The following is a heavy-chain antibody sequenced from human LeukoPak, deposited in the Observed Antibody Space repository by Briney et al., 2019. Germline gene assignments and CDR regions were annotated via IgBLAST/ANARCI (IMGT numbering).Heavy chain of an antibody. V-gene: IGHV3-21*01. CDR2: ISSSSSYI. J-gene: IGHJ6*03. CDR1: GFTFDDYT. CDR3: ARDVGIAVAGTEYYYYYMDV. Sequence: GGSLRLSCAASGFTFDDYTMHWVRQAPGKGLEWVSSISSSSSYIYYADSVKGRFTISRDNAKNSLYLQMNSLRAEDTAVYYCARDVGIAVAGTEYYYYYMDVWGKGTTVTVSS. D-gene: IGHD6-19*01.